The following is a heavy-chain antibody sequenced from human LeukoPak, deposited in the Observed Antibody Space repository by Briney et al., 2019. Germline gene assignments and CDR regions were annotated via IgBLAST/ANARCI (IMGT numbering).Heavy chain of an antibody. CDR2: IYPGDSDT. Sequence: GESLKISCKGSGYSFTSYWIGWVRQMPGKGLEWMGIIYPGDSDTRYSPSFQGQVTISADKSISTAYLQWSSLKASDTAMYYCAGLHYDSSGYYPYYFDYWGQGTLVTVSS. CDR1: GYSFTSYW. CDR3: AGLHYDSSGYYPYYFDY. J-gene: IGHJ4*02. V-gene: IGHV5-51*01. D-gene: IGHD3-22*01.